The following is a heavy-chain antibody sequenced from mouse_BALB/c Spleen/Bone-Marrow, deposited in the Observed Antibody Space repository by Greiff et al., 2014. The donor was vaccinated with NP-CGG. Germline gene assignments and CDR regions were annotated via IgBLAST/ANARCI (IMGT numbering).Heavy chain of an antibody. CDR3: ARWEYYAMDY. Sequence: VQLKESGAELVKPGASVKLSCTASGFNINDTYMHWVKQRPEQGLEWIGRIDPANGNTKYDPKFQGKATITADTSSNTAYLQLSSLTSEDTAVYYCARWEYYAMDYWGQGTSVTVSS. V-gene: IGHV14-3*02. D-gene: IGHD4-1*01. CDR2: IDPANGNT. CDR1: GFNINDTY. J-gene: IGHJ4*01.